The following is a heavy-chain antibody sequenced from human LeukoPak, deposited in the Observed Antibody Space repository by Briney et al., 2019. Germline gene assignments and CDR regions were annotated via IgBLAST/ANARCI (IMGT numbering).Heavy chain of an antibody. V-gene: IGHV1-8*03. CDR1: GYTFTSYD. Sequence: GASVKVSCKASGYTFTSYDINWVRQATGQGLEWMGWMSPNSGNTGYAQKFQGRVTITRNTSISTAYMELSSLRSEDTAVYYCAREVGVYCSSTSCYDGAGNWFDPWGQGTLVTVSS. CDR2: MSPNSGNT. D-gene: IGHD2-2*01. J-gene: IGHJ5*02. CDR3: AREVGVYCSSTSCYDGAGNWFDP.